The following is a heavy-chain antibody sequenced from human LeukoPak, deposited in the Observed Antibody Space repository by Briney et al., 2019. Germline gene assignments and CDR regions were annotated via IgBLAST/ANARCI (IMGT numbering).Heavy chain of an antibody. CDR3: ARDQSATIYGSGSYYSWFDP. D-gene: IGHD3-10*01. J-gene: IGHJ5*02. CDR1: GGSISSYY. CDR2: IYYSGST. V-gene: IGHV4-59*01. Sequence: SETLSLTCTVSGGSISSYYWSWIRQPPGKGLEWIGYIYYSGSTNYNPSLKSRVTISVDTSKNQFSLKLSSVTAADTAVYYCARDQSATIYGSGSYYSWFDPWGQGTLVTVSS.